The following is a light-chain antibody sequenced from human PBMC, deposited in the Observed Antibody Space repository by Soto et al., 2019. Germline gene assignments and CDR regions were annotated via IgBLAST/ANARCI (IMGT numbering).Light chain of an antibody. J-gene: IGKJ4*01. CDR3: QQYGSSPLT. Sequence: EMVLTQSPGTLSLSPGDRATLPCRASQSVSNDYVAWVQQKPGQAPKVLIYRASSRATGIPDRFSGSGSGTDFTLTISRLEPEDFAVYYCQQYGSSPLTFGGGTKV. CDR2: RAS. CDR1: QSVSNDY. V-gene: IGKV3-20*01.